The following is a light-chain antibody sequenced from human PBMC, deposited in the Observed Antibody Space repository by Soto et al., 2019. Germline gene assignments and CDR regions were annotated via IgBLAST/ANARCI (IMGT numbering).Light chain of an antibody. V-gene: IGKV3-15*01. CDR2: DAS. Sequence: TPMTQSPATLSVSPGERATLSCRASESVGNAVAWYQQKRGQAPRLLIYDASTRATGIPARFSGSGSETHFTLTISSLQSEDFAVYYCQQYSNWPPVTFGGGTKVET. J-gene: IGKJ4*01. CDR1: ESVGNA. CDR3: QQYSNWPPVT.